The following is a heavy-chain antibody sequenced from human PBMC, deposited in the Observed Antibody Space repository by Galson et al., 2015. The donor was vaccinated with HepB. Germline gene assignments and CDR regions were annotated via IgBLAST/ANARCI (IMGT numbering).Heavy chain of an antibody. V-gene: IGHV3-21*01. CDR1: GFTFSSYS. D-gene: IGHD2-2*01. CDR3: ASLEYRLPWSGNYYYYAMDV. J-gene: IGHJ6*02. Sequence: SLRLSCAASGFTFSSYSMNWVRQAPGKGLEWVSCISSSSTYIHYADSVQGRFTISRDNAKNSLYLQMNSLGAEDTAVYFCASLEYRLPWSGNYYYYAMDVWGQGTTVTVS. CDR2: ISSSSTYI.